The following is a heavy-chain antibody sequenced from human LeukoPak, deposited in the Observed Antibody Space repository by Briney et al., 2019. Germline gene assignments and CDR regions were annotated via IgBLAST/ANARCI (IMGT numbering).Heavy chain of an antibody. CDR3: ARGHEEYYDILTGSYNVGLMRFDY. V-gene: IGHV4-39*01. Sequence: SETLSLTCTVSGGSISSSSYYWGWIRQPPGKGLEWIGTIYYTGSSYHNPSLKSRVTISVDTSKNQFSLKLSSVTAADTAVYFCARGHEEYYDILTGSYNVGLMRFDYWGQGTLVTVSS. D-gene: IGHD3-9*01. CDR2: IYYTGSS. CDR1: GGSISSSSYY. J-gene: IGHJ4*02.